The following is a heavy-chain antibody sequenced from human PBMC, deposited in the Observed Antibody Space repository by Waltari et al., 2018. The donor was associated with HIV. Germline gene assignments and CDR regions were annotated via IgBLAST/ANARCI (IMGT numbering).Heavy chain of an antibody. Sequence: SGGSLIQPGGSLRLSCAASGFTVSGWYLTWVRQAPGKGLEWSSLIYGGGSPSYADSVKGRFTLSRDTSTNTIYLQMDNLRAEDTAMYHCATTSTVGRNWHFDVWGRGSLVTVSS. V-gene: IGHV3-53*01. J-gene: IGHJ2*01. CDR3: ATTSTVGRNWHFDV. CDR2: IYGGGSP. D-gene: IGHD4-17*01. CDR1: GFTVSGWY.